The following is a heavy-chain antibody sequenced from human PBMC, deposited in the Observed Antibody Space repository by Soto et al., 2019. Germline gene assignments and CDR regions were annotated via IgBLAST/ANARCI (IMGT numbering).Heavy chain of an antibody. D-gene: IGHD1-26*01. CDR2: ISYDVSNK. CDR1: GFTFSSYA. J-gene: IGHJ6*02. Sequence: GGSLRLSCAASGFTFSSYAMHWVRQAPGKGLEWVAVISYDVSNKYYADSVKGRFTISRDNSKNTLYLQMNSLRAEDTAVYYCARDLRERVYYYYGMDVWGQGTTVTVSS. V-gene: IGHV3-30-3*01. CDR3: ARDLRERVYYYYGMDV.